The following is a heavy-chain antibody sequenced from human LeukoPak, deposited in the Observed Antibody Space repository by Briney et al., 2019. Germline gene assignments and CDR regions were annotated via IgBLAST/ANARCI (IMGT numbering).Heavy chain of an antibody. D-gene: IGHD5-12*01. CDR3: ARHFTPSEWLTRYYYYFYYLDV. Sequence: SETLSLTCTVSGGSISSSSYYWGWIRQPPGKGLEWIGSTNHSGTTHYNPSLKSRVTISIDTSKNQFSLGLTSVTAADTAVYYCARHFTPSEWLTRYYYYFYYLDVWGEGTTVTVSS. V-gene: IGHV4-39*01. CDR2: TNHSGTT. CDR1: GGSISSSSYY. J-gene: IGHJ6*03.